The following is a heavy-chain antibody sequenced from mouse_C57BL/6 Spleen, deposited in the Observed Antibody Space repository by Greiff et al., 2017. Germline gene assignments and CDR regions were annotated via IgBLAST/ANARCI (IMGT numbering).Heavy chain of an antibody. CDR2: IHPNSGST. CDR1: GYTFTSYW. Sequence: VQLQQPGAELVKPGASVKLSCKASGYTFTSYWMHWVKQRPGQGLEWIGMIHPNSGSTNYNEKFKSKATLTVDKSSSTAYMQLSSLTSEDSAVYYCARVGYYYAMDYWGQGTSVTVSS. CDR3: ARVGYYYAMDY. D-gene: IGHD2-2*01. V-gene: IGHV1-64*01. J-gene: IGHJ4*01.